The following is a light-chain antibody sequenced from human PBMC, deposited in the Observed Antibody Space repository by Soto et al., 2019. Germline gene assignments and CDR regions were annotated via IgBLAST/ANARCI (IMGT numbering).Light chain of an antibody. CDR3: QQRSNWTWT. J-gene: IGKJ1*01. CDR2: DAS. V-gene: IGKV3-11*01. Sequence: EIVMTQSPATLSVSPGERATLSCRASQSVSSYLTWYQQKPGQAPRLLIFDASNRATGTPARFSGSGSGTDFNLTISSLETEDFAVYECQQRSNWTWTFGQGTKVDIK. CDR1: QSVSSY.